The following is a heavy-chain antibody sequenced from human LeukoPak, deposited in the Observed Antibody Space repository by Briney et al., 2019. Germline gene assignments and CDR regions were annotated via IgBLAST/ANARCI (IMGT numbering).Heavy chain of an antibody. D-gene: IGHD2-8*01. J-gene: IGHJ4*02. Sequence: GRSLRLSCAASGFTFSSYGMHWVRQAPGKGLEWVAVIWYDGSNKYYADSEKGRFTISRDNFKNTLYLQMNSLRAEDTAVYYCAKRGCDTNGCPYYFDYWGQGTLVTVSS. CDR3: AKRGCDTNGCPYYFDY. CDR1: GFTFSSYG. CDR2: IWYDGSNK. V-gene: IGHV3-33*06.